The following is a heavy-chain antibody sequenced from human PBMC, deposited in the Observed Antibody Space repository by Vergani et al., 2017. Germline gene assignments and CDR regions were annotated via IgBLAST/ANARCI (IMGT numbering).Heavy chain of an antibody. J-gene: IGHJ5*02. CDR1: GYTFTGYY. D-gene: IGHD1-7*01. V-gene: IGHV1-2*02. CDR2: INPNSGGT. Sequence: QVQLVQSGAEVKKPGASVKVSCKASGYTFTGYYMHWVRQAPGQGLEWMGWINPNSGGTNYAQKCQGRVTMTRDTSISTAYMELSRLRSDDTAVYYCAGAGLTGTIRSWGQGSLVTVSS. CDR3: AGAGLTGTIRS.